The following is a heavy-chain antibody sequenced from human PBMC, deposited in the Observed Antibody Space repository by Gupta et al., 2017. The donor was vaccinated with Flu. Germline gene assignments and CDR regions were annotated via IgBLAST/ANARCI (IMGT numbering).Heavy chain of an antibody. CDR3: AREHDYGNWFDP. CDR1: NSAA. CDR2: TYYRSKWYN. D-gene: IGHD4-17*01. Sequence: NSAAWNWIRQSPSRGLEWLGRTYYRSKWYNDYAVSVKSRITINPDTSKNQFSLQLNSVTPEDTAVYYCAREHDYGNWFDPWGQGTLVTVSS. J-gene: IGHJ5*02. V-gene: IGHV6-1*01.